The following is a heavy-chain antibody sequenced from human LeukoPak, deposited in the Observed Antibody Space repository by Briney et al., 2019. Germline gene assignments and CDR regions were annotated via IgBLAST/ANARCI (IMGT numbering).Heavy chain of an antibody. Sequence: RSGGSLRLSCAASGFTFSNHAMSWVRRAPGKGLQWVSVISGSGRTTEYADSVKGRFTISRDNSKNTLSLQMNSLRVEDTAIYYCAKNVVVKRYFDYWGQGTLITVSS. CDR2: ISGSGRTT. J-gene: IGHJ4*02. D-gene: IGHD2-15*01. V-gene: IGHV3-23*01. CDR1: GFTFSNHA. CDR3: AKNVVVKRYFDY.